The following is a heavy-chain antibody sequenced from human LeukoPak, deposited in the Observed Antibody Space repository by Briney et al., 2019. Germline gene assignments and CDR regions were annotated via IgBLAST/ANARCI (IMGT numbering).Heavy chain of an antibody. CDR2: INPSGGST. V-gene: IGHV1-46*01. Sequence: GASVKVSCEASGYTFTSYYMHWVRQAPGQGLEWMGIINPSGGSTSYAQKFQGRVTMTRDTSTSTVYMELSSLRSEDTAVYYCARLGRPLRRLGAGPNILTGYDYWGQGTLVTVSS. J-gene: IGHJ4*02. D-gene: IGHD3-9*01. CDR3: ARLGRPLRRLGAGPNILTGYDY. CDR1: GYTFTSYY.